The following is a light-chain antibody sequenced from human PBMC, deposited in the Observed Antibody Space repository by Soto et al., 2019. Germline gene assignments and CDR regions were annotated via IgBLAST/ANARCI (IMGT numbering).Light chain of an antibody. V-gene: IGKV1-39*01. J-gene: IGKJ3*01. Sequence: DIQMTQSPSALSASVGARVTSTCRASQSISSYLNWYQQKPGKAPKLLIYAASSLQSGVPSRFSGSGSGTDFTLTIRSLQPEDFATYYCPQSYSTLFTFGPGTKVDIK. CDR3: PQSYSTLFT. CDR2: AAS. CDR1: QSISSY.